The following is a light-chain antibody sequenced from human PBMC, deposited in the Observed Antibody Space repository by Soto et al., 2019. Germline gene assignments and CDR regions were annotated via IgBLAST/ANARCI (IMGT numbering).Light chain of an antibody. Sequence: QSALTQPPSASGSPGQSVTISCTGTSSDVGGYNYVSWYQQHPGKAPKPMIYEVSKRPSGVPDRFSGSKSGNTASLTVSGLQAEDEADYYCSSYAGSPVVFGGGTKVTVL. J-gene: IGLJ2*01. CDR1: SSDVGGYNY. CDR3: SSYAGSPVV. V-gene: IGLV2-8*01. CDR2: EVS.